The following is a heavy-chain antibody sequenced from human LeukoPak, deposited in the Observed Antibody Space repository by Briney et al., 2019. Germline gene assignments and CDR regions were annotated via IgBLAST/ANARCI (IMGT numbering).Heavy chain of an antibody. CDR3: ARVPYSGSFDY. CDR1: GGSFSDYY. CDR2: INHSGST. V-gene: IGHV4-34*01. Sequence: PSETLSLTCAVYGGSFSDYYWNWVRRPPGKGLEWIGEINHSGSTNYNPSLKSRVTISVDTSKNQFSLKLSSVTAADTAVYYCARVPYSGSFDYWGQGTLVTVSS. D-gene: IGHD1-26*01. J-gene: IGHJ4*02.